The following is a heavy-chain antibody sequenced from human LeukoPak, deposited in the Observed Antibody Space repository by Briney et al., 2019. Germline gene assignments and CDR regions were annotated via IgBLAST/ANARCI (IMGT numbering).Heavy chain of an antibody. J-gene: IGHJ4*02. D-gene: IGHD6-19*01. CDR3: ARDRSSGWFDY. CDR1: GFTFSDYY. V-gene: IGHV3-11*01. Sequence: GGSLRLSCAASGFTFSDYYMSWIRQAPGKGLEWVSYISSSGSFIYYADSVKGRFTISRDNAKNSLYLQMNSLRAEDTAVYYCARDRSSGWFDYWGQGTLITVSS. CDR2: ISSSGSFI.